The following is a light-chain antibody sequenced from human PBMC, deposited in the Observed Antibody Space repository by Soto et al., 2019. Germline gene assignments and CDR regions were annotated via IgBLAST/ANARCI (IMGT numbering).Light chain of an antibody. CDR2: GAS. J-gene: IGKJ1*01. CDR1: QSVNSN. V-gene: IGKV3-15*01. Sequence: EIVMTQSPATLSVSPGERATLSCRASQSVNSNLAWYQQKPCQAPRLLIYGASTRTTGIPARFRGSGSGTEFTLTISSLQSEDFAVYYCQQYNNWRTFGQGTEVEIK. CDR3: QQYNNWRT.